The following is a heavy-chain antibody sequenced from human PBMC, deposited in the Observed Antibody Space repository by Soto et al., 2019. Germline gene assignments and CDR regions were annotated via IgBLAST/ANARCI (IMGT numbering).Heavy chain of an antibody. D-gene: IGHD6-13*01. Sequence: GGSLRLSCAASGFTVSSNYMSWVRQAPEKEMEWVSVIYSDGSTYYADSVKGRFTISRDNSKNTLYLQMNSLRAEDTAVYYCASTPQPGIAAAGPLFDYWGQGTLVTVSS. CDR1: GFTVSSNY. V-gene: IGHV3-66*01. CDR3: ASTPQPGIAAAGPLFDY. CDR2: IYSDGST. J-gene: IGHJ4*02.